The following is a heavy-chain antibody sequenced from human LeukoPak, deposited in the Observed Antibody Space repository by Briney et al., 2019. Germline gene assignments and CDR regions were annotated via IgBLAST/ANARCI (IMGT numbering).Heavy chain of an antibody. CDR3: ARGRIAAAGPYYYGMDV. CDR1: GYTFTGYY. D-gene: IGHD6-13*01. J-gene: IGHJ6*02. Sequence: GASVKVSCKASGYTFTGYYMHWVRQAPGQGLEWMGWINPNSGGTNYAQKFQGWVTMTRDTSISTAYMELSRLRSDDTAVYYCARGRIAAAGPYYYGMDVWGQGTTVTVSS. CDR2: INPNSGGT. V-gene: IGHV1-2*04.